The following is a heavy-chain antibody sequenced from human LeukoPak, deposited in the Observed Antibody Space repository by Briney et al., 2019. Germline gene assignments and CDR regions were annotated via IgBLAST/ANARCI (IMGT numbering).Heavy chain of an antibody. CDR3: ATDVLIAAAGGSPDY. J-gene: IGHJ4*02. D-gene: IGHD6-13*01. CDR1: GFTFSSYG. Sequence: GRSLRLSCAASGFTFSSYGMHWVRQAPGKGLEWVAVISYDGSNKYYADSVKGRFTISRDNSKNTLYLQMNSLRAEDTAVYYCATDVLIAAAGGSPDYWGQGTLVTVSS. V-gene: IGHV3-30*03. CDR2: ISYDGSNK.